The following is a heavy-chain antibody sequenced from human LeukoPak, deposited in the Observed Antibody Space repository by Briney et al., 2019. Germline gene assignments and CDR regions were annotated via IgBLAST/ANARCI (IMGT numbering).Heavy chain of an antibody. CDR2: IYYSGST. CDR3: ARERLGYCSGGSCAVFDY. D-gene: IGHD2-15*01. J-gene: IGHJ4*02. Sequence: PSETLSLTCTVSGGSISSGDYYWSWIRQPPGKGLEWIGYIYYSGSTYYNPSLKSRVTISVDTSKNQFSLKLSSVTAADTAVYYCARERLGYCSGGSCAVFDYWGQGTLVTVSS. CDR1: GGSISSGDYY. V-gene: IGHV4-30-4*01.